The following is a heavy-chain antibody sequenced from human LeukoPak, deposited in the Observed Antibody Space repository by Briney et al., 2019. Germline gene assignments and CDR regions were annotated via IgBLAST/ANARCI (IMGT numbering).Heavy chain of an antibody. CDR2: ISSSGGTI. V-gene: IGHV3-11*01. CDR3: ARYIAAAGSIDY. D-gene: IGHD6-13*01. J-gene: IGHJ4*02. CDR1: EFTFSDYY. Sequence: GGSLRPSCAASEFTFSDYYMGWIRQAPGKGLEWVSYISSSGGTIYYADSVKGRFTISRDNAKNSLYLQMNSLRAEDTAVYYCARYIAAAGSIDYWGQGTLVTVSS.